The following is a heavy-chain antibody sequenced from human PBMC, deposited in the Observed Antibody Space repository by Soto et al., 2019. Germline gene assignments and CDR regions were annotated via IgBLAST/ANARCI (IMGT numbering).Heavy chain of an antibody. J-gene: IGHJ4*02. CDR2: VNPILSMS. V-gene: IGHV1-69*04. CDR1: GDTFSFYS. Sequence: QVQLVQSGAEVKRPGSSVTVSCKASGDTFSFYSINWVRQAPGLGLEWMGRVNPILSMSNYAQRFQGRVTMTADKSTSTAYMELSGLRSEDTGMYYCATSYGSGYRAFDYWGQGALVTVS. D-gene: IGHD3-10*01. CDR3: ATSYGSGYRAFDY.